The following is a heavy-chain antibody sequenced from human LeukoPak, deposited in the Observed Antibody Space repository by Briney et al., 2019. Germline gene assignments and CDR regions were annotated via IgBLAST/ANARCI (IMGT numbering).Heavy chain of an antibody. CDR2: ISSSSSYI. J-gene: IGHJ4*02. Sequence: PGGSLRLSCAASGFTFSSYSMNWVRQAPGKGLEWVSSISSSSSYIYYADSVKGRFTISRDNAKNSLYLQMNSLRAEDTAVYYCARGPRRVDFDWLFHTGDLDYWGQGTLVTVSS. D-gene: IGHD3-9*01. V-gene: IGHV3-21*01. CDR3: ARGPRRVDFDWLFHTGDLDY. CDR1: GFTFSSYS.